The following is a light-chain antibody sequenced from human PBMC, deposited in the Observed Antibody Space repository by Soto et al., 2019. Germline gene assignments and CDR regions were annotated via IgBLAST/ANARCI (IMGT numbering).Light chain of an antibody. Sequence: QSALTQPRSVSGSPGQSVTISCTGTSSDVGGYNYVSWYEQHSVKAPKLMIYDVTKRPSGVPDRFSGSKSGNMASLTISGLQAEDEADYYCCSYAGSYTWVFGTGTKLTVL. J-gene: IGLJ1*01. CDR2: DVT. CDR3: CSYAGSYTWV. CDR1: SSDVGGYNY. V-gene: IGLV2-11*01.